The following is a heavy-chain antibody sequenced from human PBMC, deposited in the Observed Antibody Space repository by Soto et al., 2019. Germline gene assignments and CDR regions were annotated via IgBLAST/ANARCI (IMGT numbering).Heavy chain of an antibody. Sequence: GGSLRLSCTASGFTFGGYTMSWVRRAPGKGLERVAVISYDGSNKYYADSVKGRFTISRDNSKNTLYLQMNSLRAEDTAVYYCAKTHCTNGVCYRGYYYYGMDVWGQGTTVTVSS. CDR1: GFTFGGYT. V-gene: IGHV3-30-3*02. CDR3: AKTHCTNGVCYRGYYYYGMDV. J-gene: IGHJ6*02. CDR2: ISYDGSNK. D-gene: IGHD2-8*01.